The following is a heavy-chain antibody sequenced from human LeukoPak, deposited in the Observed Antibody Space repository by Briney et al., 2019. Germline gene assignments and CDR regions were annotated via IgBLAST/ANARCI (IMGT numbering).Heavy chain of an antibody. CDR1: GGSISSGSYY. J-gene: IGHJ5*02. Sequence: PSETPSLTCTVSGGSISSGSYYWSWIRQPAGKGLEWIGRIYTSGSTNYNPSLKSRVTISVDTSKNQFSLKLSSVTAADTAVYYCARTGRITIFGVAPKGNWFDPWGQGTLVTVSS. D-gene: IGHD3-3*01. CDR2: IYTSGST. CDR3: ARTGRITIFGVAPKGNWFDP. V-gene: IGHV4-61*02.